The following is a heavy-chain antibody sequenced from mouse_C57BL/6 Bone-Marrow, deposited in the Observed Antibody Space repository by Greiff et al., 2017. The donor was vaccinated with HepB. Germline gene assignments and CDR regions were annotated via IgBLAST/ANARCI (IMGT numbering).Heavy chain of an antibody. J-gene: IGHJ1*03. D-gene: IGHD1-1*01. CDR2: IRSKSNNYAT. CDR1: GFSFNTYA. CDR3: VRSTTVVAHWYFDV. V-gene: IGHV10-1*01. Sequence: GGGLVQPKGSLKLSCAASGFSFNTYAMNWVRQAPGKGLEWVARIRSKSNNYATYYAESVKDRFTISRDDSESMLYLQMNNLKTEDTAMYYCVRSTTVVAHWYFDVWGTGTTVTVSS.